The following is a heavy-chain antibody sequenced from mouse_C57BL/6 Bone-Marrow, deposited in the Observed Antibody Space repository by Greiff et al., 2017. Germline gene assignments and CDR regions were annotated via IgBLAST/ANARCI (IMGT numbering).Heavy chain of an antibody. CDR1: GFTFSDYG. V-gene: IGHV5-17*01. J-gene: IGHJ1*03. D-gene: IGHD1-1*01. CDR3: ARVLLPWYFDV. CDR2: ISSGSSTI. Sequence: EVKLQESGGGLVKPGGSLKLSCAASGFTFSDYGMHWVRQAPEKGLEWVAYISSGSSTIYYADTVKGRFTISRDNAKNTLFLQMTSLRSEDTAMYYCARVLLPWYFDVWGTGTTVTVSS.